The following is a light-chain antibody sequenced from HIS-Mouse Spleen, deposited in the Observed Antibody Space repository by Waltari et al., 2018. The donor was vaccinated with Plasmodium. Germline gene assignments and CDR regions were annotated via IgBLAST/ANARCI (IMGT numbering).Light chain of an antibody. V-gene: IGLV2-8*01. J-gene: IGLJ2*01. CDR1: TSDVGGSHY. Sequence: QSALTQPPSASGSPGQSFPIPCPGPTSDVGGSHYVSWYTQHPRKAPTPMIYEVSKRPAGVPDRFSGSKSGNTASLTVSGLQAEDEADYYCSSYAGSNNLVFGGGTKLTVL. CDR2: EVS. CDR3: SSYAGSNNLV.